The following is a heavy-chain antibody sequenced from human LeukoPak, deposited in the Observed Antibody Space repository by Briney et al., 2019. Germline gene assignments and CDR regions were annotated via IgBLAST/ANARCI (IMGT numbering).Heavy chain of an antibody. CDR1: GGSFSGYY. Sequence: KPSETLSLSCAVYGGSFSGYYWSWIRQPPGKGLEWIGEINHSGSTNYNPSLKSRVTISVDTSKNQFSLKLSSVTAADTAVYYCARVSVITIFGVVIIDAFDIWGQGTMVTVSS. CDR2: INHSGST. J-gene: IGHJ3*02. CDR3: ARVSVITIFGVVIIDAFDI. V-gene: IGHV4-34*01. D-gene: IGHD3-3*01.